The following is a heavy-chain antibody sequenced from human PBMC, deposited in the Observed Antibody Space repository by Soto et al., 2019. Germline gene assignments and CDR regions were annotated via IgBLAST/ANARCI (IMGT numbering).Heavy chain of an antibody. CDR1: GFTFSSYA. CDR3: ARDNYDFWSARPPGGYFDY. D-gene: IGHD3-3*01. V-gene: IGHV3-30-3*01. CDR2: ISYDGSNK. Sequence: PVGSLRLSCAASGFTFSSYAMHWVRQAPGKGLEWVAVISYDGSNKYYADSVKGRFTISRDNSKNTLYLQMNSLRAEDTAVYYCARDNYDFWSARPPGGYFDYWGQGTLVTVSS. J-gene: IGHJ4*02.